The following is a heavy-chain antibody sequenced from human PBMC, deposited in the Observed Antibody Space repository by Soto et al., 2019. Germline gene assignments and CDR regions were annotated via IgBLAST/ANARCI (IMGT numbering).Heavy chain of an antibody. CDR3: AAILGMDV. CDR1: GFTFSSYW. J-gene: IGHJ6*02. CDR2: ITKDGSEK. V-gene: IGHV3-7*05. D-gene: IGHD3-3*02. Sequence: EVQLVESGGGLVQPGGSLRLSCAVSGFTFSSYWMSGVRQAPGKGLEWVANITKDGSEKSCVNSVKGRFIISRDNGKKSLYLQMNDLRAEDTAVYYCAAILGMDVWGQGTTVTVSS.